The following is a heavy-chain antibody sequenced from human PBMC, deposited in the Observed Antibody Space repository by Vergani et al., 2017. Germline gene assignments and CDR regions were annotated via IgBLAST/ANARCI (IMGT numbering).Heavy chain of an antibody. Sequence: QVQLVQSGAEVKKPGASVKVSCKASGYTFTSYGISWVRQAPGQGLEWMGWISAYNGNTNYAQKLQGRVTMTTDTSTSTAYMKLSSVTAADTAVYYCARQRIVVVPAARGGFDYWGQGTLVTVSS. J-gene: IGHJ4*02. CDR2: ISAYNGNT. V-gene: IGHV1-18*01. CDR3: ARQRIVVVPAARGGFDY. D-gene: IGHD2-2*01. CDR1: GYTFTSYG.